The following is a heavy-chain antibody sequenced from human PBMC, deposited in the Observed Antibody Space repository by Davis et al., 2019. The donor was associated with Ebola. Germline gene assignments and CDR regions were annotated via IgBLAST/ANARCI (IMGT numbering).Heavy chain of an antibody. CDR3: ALVGGTMVRGAVDV. D-gene: IGHD3-10*01. CDR2: ISAYNGNT. Sequence: ASVKVSCKASGYTFTSYGISWVRQAPGQGLEWMGWISAYNGNTNYAQKLQGRVTMTMDTSTSTAYMDLRSLRSDDTAVYYCALVGGTMVRGAVDVWGQGTTVTVSS. V-gene: IGHV1-18*04. J-gene: IGHJ6*02. CDR1: GYTFTSYG.